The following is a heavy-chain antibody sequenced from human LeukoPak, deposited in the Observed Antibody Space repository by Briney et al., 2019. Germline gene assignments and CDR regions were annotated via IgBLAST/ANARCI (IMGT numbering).Heavy chain of an antibody. CDR2: IYHSGST. CDR1: GYSISSGYY. J-gene: IGHJ3*02. CDR3: AIEGITMIKAPVAFDI. D-gene: IGHD3-22*01. V-gene: IGHV4-38-2*02. Sequence: NASETLSLTCTFSGYSISSGYYWGWIRQPPGKGLEWIGRIYHSGSTYYNPSLKSRVTISVDTSKNQFSLKLSSVTAADSAVYYCAIEGITMIKAPVAFDIWGQGTMVTVSS.